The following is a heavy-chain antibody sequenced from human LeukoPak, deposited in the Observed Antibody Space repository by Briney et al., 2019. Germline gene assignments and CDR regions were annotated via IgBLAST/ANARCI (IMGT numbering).Heavy chain of an antibody. CDR3: ARGRPGPGCFDP. J-gene: IGHJ5*02. Sequence: SETLSLTCTVSGGSISSSSYYWGWIRQPPGKGLEWIGSIYYSGSTYYNPSLKSRVTISVDTSKNQFSLKLSSVTAADTAVYYCARGRPGPGCFDPWGQGTLVTVSS. D-gene: IGHD2-2*01. CDR2: IYYSGST. V-gene: IGHV4-39*07. CDR1: GGSISSSSYY.